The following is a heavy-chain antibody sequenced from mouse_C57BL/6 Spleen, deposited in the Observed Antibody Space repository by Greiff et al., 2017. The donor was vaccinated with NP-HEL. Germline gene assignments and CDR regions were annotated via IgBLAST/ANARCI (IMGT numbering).Heavy chain of an antibody. V-gene: IGHV14-4*01. D-gene: IGHD2-10*02. Sequence: VQLQQSGAELVRPGASVKLSCTASGFNIKDDYMHWVKQRPEQGLEWIGWIDPENGDTEYASKFQGKATITADTSSNTAYLQLSSLTSEDTAVYYCARGYGNYSFDYWGQGTTLTVSS. CDR2: IDPENGDT. CDR1: GFNIKDDY. J-gene: IGHJ2*01. CDR3: ARGYGNYSFDY.